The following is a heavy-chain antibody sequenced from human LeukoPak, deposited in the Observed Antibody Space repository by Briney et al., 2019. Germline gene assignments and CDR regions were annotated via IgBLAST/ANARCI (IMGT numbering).Heavy chain of an antibody. CDR2: IQRDGSDN. D-gene: IGHD2-21*02. CDR3: ARDKTAGLDY. V-gene: IGHV3-7*01. J-gene: IGHJ4*02. CDR1: GFTFSQYW. Sequence: GGSLRLSCVASGFTFSQYWMTWVRQAPGKGLEWVANIQRDGSDNNYVDSVKGRFTISRDNFKNTLYLQMNSLRAEDTAVYYYARDKTAGLDYWGQGTLVTVSS.